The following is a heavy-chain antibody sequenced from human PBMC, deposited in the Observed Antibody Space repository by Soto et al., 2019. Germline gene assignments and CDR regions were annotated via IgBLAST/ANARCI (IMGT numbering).Heavy chain of an antibody. V-gene: IGHV5-51*01. Sequence: GESLKISCKGSGYSLTSYWIGWVRQMPGKSLEWMGIIYPGDSDTRYSPSFQGQVTISADKSISTAYLQWSSLKASDTAMYYCARHLRTTVTFNYYYYYMDVWGKGTTVTVSS. CDR1: GYSLTSYW. D-gene: IGHD4-4*01. CDR3: ARHLRTTVTFNYYYYYMDV. CDR2: IYPGDSDT. J-gene: IGHJ6*03.